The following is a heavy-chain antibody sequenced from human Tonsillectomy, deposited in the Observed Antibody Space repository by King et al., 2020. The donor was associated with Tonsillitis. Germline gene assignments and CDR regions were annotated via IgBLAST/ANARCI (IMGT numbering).Heavy chain of an antibody. CDR3: ARGYCSGGSCYDDGNYFDY. CDR2: ISSSSSYI. V-gene: IGHV3-21*01. Sequence: VQLVESGGGLVKPGGSLRLSCAASGFIFSSYSMNWVRQAPGKGLEWVLSISSSSSYIYYADSVKGRFTISRDNAKNSLYLQMNGLRAEDTAMYYCARGYCSGGSCYDDGNYFDYWGQGTLVTVSS. J-gene: IGHJ4*02. D-gene: IGHD2-15*01. CDR1: GFIFSSYS.